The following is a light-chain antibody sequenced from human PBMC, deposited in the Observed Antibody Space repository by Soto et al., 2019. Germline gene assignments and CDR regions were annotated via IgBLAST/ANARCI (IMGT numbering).Light chain of an antibody. J-gene: IGKJ5*01. Sequence: IQLTQSPSSLSASVGDRVTFTCRASEDISSYLVWYQQKPGAAPKLLIYAASALHSGVPSRFSGSGSGTDFTLTISSLHPEDFAVYFCQQFKNYPITFGQGTRLESK. CDR2: AAS. CDR1: EDISSY. V-gene: IGKV1-9*01. CDR3: QQFKNYPIT.